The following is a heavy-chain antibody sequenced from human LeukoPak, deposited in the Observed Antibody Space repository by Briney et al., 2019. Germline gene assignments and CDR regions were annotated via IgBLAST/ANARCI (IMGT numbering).Heavy chain of an antibody. D-gene: IGHD4-11*01. CDR3: ARDFTATGVGGMDV. CDR2: TYAAGGT. V-gene: IGHV3-66*01. Sequence: PGGSLRLSCAAPGFTVSSNFMTWVRQAPGKGLEWVSTTYAAGGTYYADSVKGRFVISRDNSKNTLHLQINSLTAEDTAVYYCARDFTATGVGGMDVWGQGTTVTVSS. CDR1: GFTVSSNF. J-gene: IGHJ6*02.